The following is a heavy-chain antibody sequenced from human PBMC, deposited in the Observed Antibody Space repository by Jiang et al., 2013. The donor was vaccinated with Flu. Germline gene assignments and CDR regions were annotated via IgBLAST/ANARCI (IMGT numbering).Heavy chain of an antibody. CDR1: GFTFSSYS. CDR2: ISSSSSYI. Sequence: VQLVESGGGLVKPGGSLRLSCAASGFTFSSYSMNWVRQAPGKGLEWVSSISSSSSYIYYADSVKGRFTISRDNAKNSLYLQMNSLRAEDTAVYYCARRGSGQRGFGYWGQGTLVTVSS. V-gene: IGHV3-21*01. D-gene: IGHD1-26*01. CDR3: ARRGSGQRGFGY. J-gene: IGHJ4*02.